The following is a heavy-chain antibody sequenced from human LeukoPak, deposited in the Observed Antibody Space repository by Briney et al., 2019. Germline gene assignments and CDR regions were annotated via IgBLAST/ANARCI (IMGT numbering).Heavy chain of an antibody. CDR2: ISAYNGDT. CDR1: GYTFTSHG. Sequence: ASVKVSCKASGYTFTSHGISWVRQAPGQGLEWMGWISAYNGDTNYAQKLQGRVTMTTDTSTSTAYMELRSLRSGDTAVYYCARDPSNSIGRHEIFDFWGQGTLVTVSS. J-gene: IGHJ4*02. V-gene: IGHV1-18*01. D-gene: IGHD6-19*01. CDR3: ARDPSNSIGRHEIFDF.